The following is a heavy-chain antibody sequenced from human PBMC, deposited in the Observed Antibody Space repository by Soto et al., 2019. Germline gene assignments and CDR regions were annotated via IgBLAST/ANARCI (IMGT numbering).Heavy chain of an antibody. CDR2: ITGNGHNT. CDR3: ASHQGIYKYYFDY. CDR1: GFAFSDYY. Sequence: PGGSLRLSCAASGFAFSDYYMSWIRQAPGKGLEWVSGITGNGHNTYYAESVKGRFTISRDNSRNTLYLQMDSLRAEDAAEYYCASHQGIYKYYFDYWGQGTLVTVSS. V-gene: IGHV3-23*01. D-gene: IGHD1-1*01. J-gene: IGHJ4*02.